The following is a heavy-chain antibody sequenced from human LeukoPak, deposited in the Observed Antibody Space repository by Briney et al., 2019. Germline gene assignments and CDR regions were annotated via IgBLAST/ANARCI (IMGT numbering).Heavy chain of an antibody. J-gene: IGHJ3*02. CDR1: GLTFSNYA. D-gene: IGHD4-17*01. Sequence: GSLRLSCAASGLTFSNYAMTWVRQAPGKGLEWVSSIIVSGSRTYYADSVKGRFTISRDNSKNTLYLQMNSLRAEDTALYYCSKDPNGDHIGAFDMWGPGTLVTVSS. V-gene: IGHV3-23*01. CDR3: SKDPNGDHIGAFDM. CDR2: IIVSGSRT.